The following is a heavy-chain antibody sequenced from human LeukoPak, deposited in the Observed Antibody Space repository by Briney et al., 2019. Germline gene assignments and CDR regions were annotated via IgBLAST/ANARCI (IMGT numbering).Heavy chain of an antibody. Sequence: GRSLRLSCAASGFTFRSYAMHWVRQAPGKGLEWVAVISNDGSSEYYGDSVKGRFTISRDNSKNTLYLQMNSLRAEDTAVYYCARPTYYTLFDYWGQGTLVTVSS. CDR2: ISNDGSSE. CDR3: ARPTYYTLFDY. CDR1: GFTFRSYA. J-gene: IGHJ4*02. D-gene: IGHD2-2*02. V-gene: IGHV3-30-3*01.